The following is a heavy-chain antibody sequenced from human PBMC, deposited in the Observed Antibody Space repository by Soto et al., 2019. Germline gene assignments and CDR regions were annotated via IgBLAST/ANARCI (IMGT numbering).Heavy chain of an antibody. D-gene: IGHD3-3*01. V-gene: IGHV4-4*07. J-gene: IGHJ6*02. Sequence: SETLSLTCTVSGGSISSYYWSWIRQPAGKGLEWIGRIYTSGSTNHNPSLKSRVTMSVDTSKNQFSLKLSSVTAADTAVYYCARDRPRITIFGVDPFYYYGMDVWGQGTTVTVSS. CDR2: IYTSGST. CDR1: GGSISSYY. CDR3: ARDRPRITIFGVDPFYYYGMDV.